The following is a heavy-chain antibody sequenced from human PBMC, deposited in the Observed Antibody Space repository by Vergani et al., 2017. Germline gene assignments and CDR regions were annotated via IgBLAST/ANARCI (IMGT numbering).Heavy chain of an antibody. CDR1: GFTFSSYA. J-gene: IGHJ3*02. CDR3: TTDTVVTPDAFDI. Sequence: EVQLLESGGGLVQPGGSLRLSCAASGFTFSSYAMSWVRQAPGKGLEWVSAISGSGGSTYYADSVKGRFTISRDNSKNTLYLQMNSLRAEDTAVYYCTTDTVVTPDAFDIWGQGTMVTVSS. V-gene: IGHV3-23*01. CDR2: ISGSGGST. D-gene: IGHD4-23*01.